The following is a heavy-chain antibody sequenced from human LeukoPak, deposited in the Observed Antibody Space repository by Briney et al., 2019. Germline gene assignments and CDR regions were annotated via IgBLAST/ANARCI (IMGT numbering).Heavy chain of an antibody. D-gene: IGHD3-22*01. V-gene: IGHV3-64*01. CDR1: GFTFSSYA. Sequence: GGSLRLSCAASGFTFSSYAMHWVRQAPGKGLEYVSAISSNGGSTYYANSVKGRFTISRDNSKSTLYLQMGSLRAEDMAVYYCAREVVGYDSSGYSMYYFDYWGQGTLVTVSS. CDR2: ISSNGGST. CDR3: AREVVGYDSSGYSMYYFDY. J-gene: IGHJ4*02.